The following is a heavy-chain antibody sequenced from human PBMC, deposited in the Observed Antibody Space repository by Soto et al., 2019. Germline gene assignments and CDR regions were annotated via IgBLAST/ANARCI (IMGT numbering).Heavy chain of an antibody. J-gene: IGHJ4*02. CDR2: ISGSGGST. D-gene: IGHD6-13*01. CDR1: GFTFSSYA. V-gene: IGHV3-23*01. CDR3: VRRPGIAADYFDY. Sequence: EVQLLESGGGLVQPGGSLRLSCAASGFTFSSYAMSWVRQAPGKGLEWVSAISGSGGSTYYADSVKGRFTISRDNSKNTLYLQMNSLRAEDTAVYYCVRRPGIAADYFDYWGQGTLVTVSS.